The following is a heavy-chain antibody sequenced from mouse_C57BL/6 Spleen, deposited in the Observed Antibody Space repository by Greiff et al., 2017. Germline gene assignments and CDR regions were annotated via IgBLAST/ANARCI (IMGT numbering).Heavy chain of an antibody. CDR2: ISDGGSYT. CDR3: AREGYDYLFAY. D-gene: IGHD2-4*01. CDR1: GFTFSSYA. Sequence: EVHLVESGGGLVKPGGSLKLSCAASGFTFSSYAMSWVRQTPEKRLEWVATISDGGSYTYYPDNVKGRFTISRDNAKNNLYLQMSHLKSEDTAMYYCAREGYDYLFAYWGQGTLVTVSA. J-gene: IGHJ3*01. V-gene: IGHV5-4*01.